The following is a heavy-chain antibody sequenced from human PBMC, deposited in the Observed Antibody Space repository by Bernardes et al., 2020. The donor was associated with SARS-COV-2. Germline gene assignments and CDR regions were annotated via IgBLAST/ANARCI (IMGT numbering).Heavy chain of an antibody. J-gene: IGHJ5*02. V-gene: IGHV3-33*01. CDR3: ARDSDLWFGELFFWLDP. Sequence: GGSLRLSCAVSGFSFSSYGMHWLRQAPGKGPEWLAFIWYDGRKKYYADSVRGRFTISRDNSKNTLYLEMNSLRVEDTAVYYCARDSDLWFGELFFWLDPWGQGTQVTVSS. D-gene: IGHD3-10*01. CDR1: GFSFSSYG. CDR2: IWYDGRKK.